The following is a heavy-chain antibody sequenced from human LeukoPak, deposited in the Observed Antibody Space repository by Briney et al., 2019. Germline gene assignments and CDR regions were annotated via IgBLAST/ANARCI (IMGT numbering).Heavy chain of an antibody. Sequence: SVKVSCKASGGTFSSYAISWVRQAPGQGLEWMGGIIPIFGTANYAQKFQGRVTITADESTSTAFMELSSLRSEGTAVYYCARDGYGDYFHYWGQGTLVTVSS. CDR3: ARDGYGDYFHY. J-gene: IGHJ4*02. CDR1: GGTFSSYA. D-gene: IGHD4-17*01. V-gene: IGHV1-69*13. CDR2: IIPIFGTA.